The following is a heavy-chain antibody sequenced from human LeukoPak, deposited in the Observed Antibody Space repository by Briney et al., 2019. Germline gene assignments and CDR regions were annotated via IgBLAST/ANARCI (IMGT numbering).Heavy chain of an antibody. CDR1: GFTFSSYE. V-gene: IGHV4-34*01. J-gene: IGHJ4*02. Sequence: LRLSCAASGFTFSSYEMNWVRQPPGKGLEWIGEINHSGSTNYNPSLKSRVTISVDTSKNQFSLKLSSVTAADTAMYYCARGEAAAGMRTFDYWGQGTLVTVSS. D-gene: IGHD6-13*01. CDR3: ARGEAAAGMRTFDY. CDR2: INHSGST.